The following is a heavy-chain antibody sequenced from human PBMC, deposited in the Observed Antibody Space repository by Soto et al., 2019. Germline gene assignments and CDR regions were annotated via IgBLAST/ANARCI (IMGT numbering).Heavy chain of an antibody. J-gene: IGHJ6*02. CDR1: GFTFSSYS. CDR2: ISSSSSTI. Sequence: GGSLRLSCAASGFTFSSYSMNWVRQAPGKGLEWVSYISSSSSTIYYADSVKGRFTISRDNAKNSLYLQMNSLRDEDTAVYYCARDIGYYDSSGLVYGYYGMDVWGQGTTVTVSS. D-gene: IGHD3-22*01. CDR3: ARDIGYYDSSGLVYGYYGMDV. V-gene: IGHV3-48*02.